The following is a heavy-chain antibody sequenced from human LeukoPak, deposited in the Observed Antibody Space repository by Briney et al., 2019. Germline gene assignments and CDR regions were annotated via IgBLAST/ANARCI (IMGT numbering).Heavy chain of an antibody. Sequence: SETLSLTCAVYGGSFSGYYWSWIRQPPGKGLEWIGEINHSGSTNYNPSLKSRVTISVDTSRNQFSLKLSSVTAADTAVYYCARWRIVVVPAARLTYYYYGMDVWGQGTTVTVSS. CDR2: INHSGST. CDR3: ARWRIVVVPAARLTYYYYGMDV. CDR1: GGSFSGYY. J-gene: IGHJ6*02. V-gene: IGHV4-34*01. D-gene: IGHD2-2*01.